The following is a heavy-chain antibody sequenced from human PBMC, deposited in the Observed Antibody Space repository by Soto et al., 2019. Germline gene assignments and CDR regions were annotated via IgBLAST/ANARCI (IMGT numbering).Heavy chain of an antibody. Sequence: EVQLVESGGGLVQPGGSLRLSCAASGFTFSSYWMHWVRQAPGKGLVWVSRINSDGSTTTYADSVKGRFTISRDNAKNTLYLQMSSLRAEDTAVYSCAREVGYCSGVGCYDWFDPWGQGTLVTVSS. D-gene: IGHD2-15*01. CDR3: AREVGYCSGVGCYDWFDP. CDR1: GFTFSSYW. CDR2: INSDGSTT. V-gene: IGHV3-74*01. J-gene: IGHJ5*02.